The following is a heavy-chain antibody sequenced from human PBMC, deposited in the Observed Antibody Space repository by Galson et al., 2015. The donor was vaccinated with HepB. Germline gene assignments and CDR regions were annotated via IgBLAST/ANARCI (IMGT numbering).Heavy chain of an antibody. J-gene: IGHJ4*02. CDR3: VRSGDFSGYSSR. CDR1: GLTFSGSA. V-gene: IGHV3-73*01. Sequence: SLRLSCAASGLTFSGSAIHWVRQASGKGPEWIGHIRSKATNFAAFYVPSLKGRFTISRDDSKNLAYLHMRSLKTDDTAVYYCVRSGDFSGYSSRWGQGTLVTVSS. D-gene: IGHD6-13*01. CDR2: IRSKATNFAA.